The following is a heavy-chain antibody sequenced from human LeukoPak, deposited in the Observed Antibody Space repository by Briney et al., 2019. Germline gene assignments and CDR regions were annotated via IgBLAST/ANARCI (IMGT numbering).Heavy chain of an antibody. Sequence: GGSLRLSCAASGFTFSSYGLSWVRQAPGKGLEWVSAISGGGDNKYYADSVKGRFTVSRDNSKNTLYVQMNSLRAEDTAVYYCAKPLLGDFWSGDYWGQGTLVTVSS. CDR3: AKPLLGDFWSGDY. D-gene: IGHD3-3*01. V-gene: IGHV3-23*01. J-gene: IGHJ4*02. CDR1: GFTFSSYG. CDR2: ISGGGDNK.